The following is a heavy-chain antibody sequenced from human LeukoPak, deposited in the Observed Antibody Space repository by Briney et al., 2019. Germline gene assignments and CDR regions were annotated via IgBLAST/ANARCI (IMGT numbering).Heavy chain of an antibody. V-gene: IGHV3-30*18. CDR2: ISNDGNNK. CDR3: AKDPRIAVTGSGSGYLDL. D-gene: IGHD6-19*01. CDR1: GFTFSSCA. Sequence: GGSLRLSCAASGFTFSSCALSWVRQAPGKGLEWVAVISNDGNNKYYADSVKGRFTTSRDKSKNTLYPQVNSLRAEDTAVYYCAKDPRIAVTGSGSGYLDLWGRGSLVTVSS. J-gene: IGHJ2*01.